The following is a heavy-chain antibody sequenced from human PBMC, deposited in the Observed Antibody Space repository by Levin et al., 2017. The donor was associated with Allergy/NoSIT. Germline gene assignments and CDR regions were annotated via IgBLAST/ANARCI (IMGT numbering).Heavy chain of an antibody. CDR2: ISYDGSNK. V-gene: IGHV3-30-3*01. CDR1: GFTFSRYG. CDR3: AREQYSNSCYQGPPWQWVDP. Sequence: GGSLRLSCAASGFTFSRYGMHWVRQAPGKGLEWVAVISYDGSNKYYADSVKGRFTISRDNSKNTLYLQMNSLRAEDTAVYYCAREQYSNSCYQGPPWQWVDPWGQGTLVTGSS. D-gene: IGHD6-13*01. J-gene: IGHJ5*02.